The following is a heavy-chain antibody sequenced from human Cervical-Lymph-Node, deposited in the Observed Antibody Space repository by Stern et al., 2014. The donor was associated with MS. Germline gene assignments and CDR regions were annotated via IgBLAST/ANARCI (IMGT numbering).Heavy chain of an antibody. V-gene: IGHV5-51*01. CDR3: AKSRSGYCSGGTCYNKGFDY. D-gene: IGHD2-15*01. CDR2: IYPGDSDT. CDR1: GYSLTSYW. Sequence: EVQLVQSGAEVKEPGESLKISCKGSGYSLTSYWIAWVRQMPGKGLEWMGIIYPGDSDTRYSPSFQGQGTISTDKSTSTAYLQWSSLKASDTAMYYCAKSRSGYCSGGTCYNKGFDYWGQGTLVTVSS. J-gene: IGHJ4*02.